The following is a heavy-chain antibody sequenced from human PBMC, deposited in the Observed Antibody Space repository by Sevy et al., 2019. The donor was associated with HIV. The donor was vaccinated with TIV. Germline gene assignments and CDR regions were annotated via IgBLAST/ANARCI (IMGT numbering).Heavy chain of an antibody. Sequence: GGSLRLSCAASEFTISDYSDYHMAWIRQAPGKGLECIAYISGSGGTIYYADSVRGRFLISRDNAKKSLYQHMNSLRTEDTAVYYCARDPVRCARGLLTYFYFDLWGRGTPVTVSS. D-gene: IGHD3-10*01. J-gene: IGHJ2*01. CDR2: ISGSGGTI. CDR3: ARDPVRCARGLLTYFYFDL. V-gene: IGHV3-11*01. CDR1: EFTISDYSDYH.